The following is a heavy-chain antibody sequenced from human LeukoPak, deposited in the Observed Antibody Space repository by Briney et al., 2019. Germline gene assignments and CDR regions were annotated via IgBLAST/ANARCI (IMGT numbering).Heavy chain of an antibody. D-gene: IGHD3-16*01. J-gene: IGHJ6*03. CDR3: ARAFAADYSYYYYYMDV. CDR1: GFTFSSYW. Sequence: PGGSLRLSCAASGFTFSSYWMSWVRQAPGKGLEWVANIKQDGSEKYYVDSVKGRFTISRDNAKNSLYLQMNSLRAEDTAVYYCARAFAADYSYYYYYMDVWGKGTTVTVSS. V-gene: IGHV3-7*01. CDR2: IKQDGSEK.